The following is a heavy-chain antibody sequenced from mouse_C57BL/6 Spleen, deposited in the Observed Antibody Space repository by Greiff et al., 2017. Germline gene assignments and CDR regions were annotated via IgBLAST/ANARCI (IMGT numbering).Heavy chain of an antibody. Sequence: VQLKQPGAELVRPGTSVKLSCKASGYTFTSYWMHWVKQRPGQGLEWIGVIDPSDSYTNYNQKFKGKATLTVDTSSSTAYMQLSSLTSEDSAVYYCARLANWDSRWYFDVWGTGTTVTVSS. V-gene: IGHV1-59*01. CDR3: ARLANWDSRWYFDV. CDR1: GYTFTSYW. D-gene: IGHD4-1*01. CDR2: IDPSDSYT. J-gene: IGHJ1*03.